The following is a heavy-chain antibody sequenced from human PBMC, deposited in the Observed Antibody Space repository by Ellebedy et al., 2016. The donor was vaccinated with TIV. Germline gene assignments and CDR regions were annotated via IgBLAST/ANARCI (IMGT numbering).Heavy chain of an antibody. J-gene: IGHJ4*02. D-gene: IGHD6-13*01. CDR1: GFTFSNYH. CDR3: AKEPGYSSRE. V-gene: IGHV3-48*04. Sequence: GESLKISXAASGFTFSNYHMHWVRQAPGKGLEWVSFISSSASSIYYADSLKGRFTISRDDAKNSLYLQMDSLRVEDTAVYYCAKEPGYSSREWGQGTLVTVSS. CDR2: ISSSASSI.